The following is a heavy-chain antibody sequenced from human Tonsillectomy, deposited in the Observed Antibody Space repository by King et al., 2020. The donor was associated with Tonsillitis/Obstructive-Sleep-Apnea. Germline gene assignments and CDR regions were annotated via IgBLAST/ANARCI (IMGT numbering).Heavy chain of an antibody. CDR3: ARVGSIAGTPHYYYYRDV. CDR1: GFSFGNYL. Sequence: VQLVESGGGWFHPGGSLRLSWEASGFSFGNYLRSWFGRAPGKGREWGANIRQEGSEKKNVDSVKGGFTISRENAKNSLDLQMNSLRVEDTAVYYCARVGSIAGTPHYYYYRDVWGKGTTVTVSS. V-gene: IGHV3-7*01. D-gene: IGHD6-6*01. CDR2: IRQEGSEK. J-gene: IGHJ6*03.